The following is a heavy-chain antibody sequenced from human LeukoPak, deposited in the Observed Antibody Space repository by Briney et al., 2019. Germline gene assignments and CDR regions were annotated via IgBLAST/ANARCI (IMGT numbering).Heavy chain of an antibody. CDR2: IIPIFGTA. CDR1: GGTFSSYA. CDR3: ARDPHPYYYDSSGYYYFDY. Sequence: SVKVSCKASGGTFSSYAISWVRQAPGQGLEWMGGIIPIFGTANYAQKFQGRVTITADESTSTAYMELSSLRSEDTAVYYCARDPHPYYYDSSGYYYFDYWGQGTLVTVSS. D-gene: IGHD3-22*01. V-gene: IGHV1-69*01. J-gene: IGHJ4*02.